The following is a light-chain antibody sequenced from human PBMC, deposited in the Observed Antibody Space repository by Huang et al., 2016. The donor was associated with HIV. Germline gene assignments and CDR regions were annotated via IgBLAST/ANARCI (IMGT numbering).Light chain of an antibody. Sequence: DIVMTQSPDSLAVSLGERATINCKSGQSVLYSSNNQNYLAWDQQKPGQPPKLLIYWASTRESGVPDRFSGSGSGTDFTLTISSLQAEDVAVYYCQQYYSTPLTFGGGTKVEIK. CDR2: WAS. CDR1: QSVLYSSNNQNY. CDR3: QQYYSTPLT. J-gene: IGKJ4*01. V-gene: IGKV4-1*01.